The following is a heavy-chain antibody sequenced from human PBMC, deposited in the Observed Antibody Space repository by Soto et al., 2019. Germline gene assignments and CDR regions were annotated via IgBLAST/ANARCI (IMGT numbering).Heavy chain of an antibody. CDR2: IVVGSGNT. J-gene: IGHJ4*02. V-gene: IGHV1-58*01. CDR1: GFTFSSST. CDR3: AREASSLGHFFDY. Sequence: SVKVSCKASGFTFSSSTVQWVRQARGQRLEWIGRIVVGSGNTNYAQKFQERVTMTRDTSISTAYMELSRLRSDDTAVYYCAREASSLGHFFDYWGQGTLVTVSS. D-gene: IGHD1-26*01.